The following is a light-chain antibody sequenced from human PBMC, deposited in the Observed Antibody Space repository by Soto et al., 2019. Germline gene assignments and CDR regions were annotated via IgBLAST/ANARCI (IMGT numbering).Light chain of an antibody. CDR2: DAS. J-gene: IGKJ2*01. CDR3: QQYSSSPYT. V-gene: IGKV3D-20*01. Sequence: EIVLTQSPVTLSLSPGERATLSCGASQTVSSGYLAWYQQRPGLAPRLLFYDASSRATGIPDRFSGSGSGTDFSLTISRLEPEDFAVYYCQQYSSSPYTFGQGTKLEIK. CDR1: QTVSSGY.